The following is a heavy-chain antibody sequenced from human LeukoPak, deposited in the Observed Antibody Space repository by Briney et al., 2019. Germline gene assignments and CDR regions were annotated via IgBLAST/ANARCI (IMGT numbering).Heavy chain of an antibody. V-gene: IGHV3-48*03. CDR1: GFSFSSYE. J-gene: IGHJ4*02. Sequence: GGSLRLSCAASGFSFSSYEMNWVRQAPGKGLEWVSYISSSGGSIYQADSVKGRFTISRDNAKNSLYLQMNSLRAEDTAVYYCARERVHCGGDRIDYWGQGTLVTVSS. D-gene: IGHD2-21*02. CDR3: ARERVHCGGDRIDY. CDR2: ISSSGGSI.